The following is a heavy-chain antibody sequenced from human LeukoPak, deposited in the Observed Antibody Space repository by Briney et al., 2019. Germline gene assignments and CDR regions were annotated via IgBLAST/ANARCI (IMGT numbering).Heavy chain of an antibody. J-gene: IGHJ6*03. CDR3: ASLYCSGGSCYQTSYYYYYMDV. Sequence: ASVKVSCKASGGTFSSYAISWVRQAPGQGLEWMGGIIPIFGTANYAQKFQGRVTITADESTSTAYMELSSLRSEDTAVYYCASLYCSGGSCYQTSYYYYYMDVWGKGTTVTVSS. CDR1: GGTFSSYA. CDR2: IIPIFGTA. V-gene: IGHV1-69*13. D-gene: IGHD2-15*01.